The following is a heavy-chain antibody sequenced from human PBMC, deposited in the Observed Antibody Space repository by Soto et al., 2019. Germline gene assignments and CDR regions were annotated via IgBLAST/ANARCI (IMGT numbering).Heavy chain of an antibody. CDR2: ISYDGSNK. D-gene: IGHD3-22*01. Sequence: QVQLVESGGGVVQPGRSLRLSCAASGFTFSSYAMHWVRQAPCKGLEWVAVISYDGSNKYYADSVKGRFTISRDNSKNTLYLQMNSLRAEDTAVYYCARGDYYDSSGLLGYWGQGTLVTVSS. J-gene: IGHJ4*02. V-gene: IGHV3-30-3*01. CDR1: GFTFSSYA. CDR3: ARGDYYDSSGLLGY.